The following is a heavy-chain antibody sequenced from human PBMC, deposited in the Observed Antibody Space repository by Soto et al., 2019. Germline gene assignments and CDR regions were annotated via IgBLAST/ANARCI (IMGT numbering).Heavy chain of an antibody. CDR2: IIPILGIA. Sequence: QVQLVQSGAEVKKPGSSVKVSCKASGSTFNSYTISWVRQAPGQGLEWMGRIIPILGIANYAQKFQGSVTITADKFTSTAYMELRILRSEDTAVYYCARADYGSGHAGDNWFDPWGQGTLVTVSS. CDR3: ARADYGSGHAGDNWFDP. D-gene: IGHD3-10*01. V-gene: IGHV1-69*02. J-gene: IGHJ5*02. CDR1: GSTFNSYT.